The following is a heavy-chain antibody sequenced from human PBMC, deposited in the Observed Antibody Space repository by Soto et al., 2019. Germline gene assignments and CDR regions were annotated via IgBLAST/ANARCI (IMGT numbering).Heavy chain of an antibody. CDR1: GFTFSSYG. D-gene: IGHD2-2*01. CDR3: ANAPAIVLVPAAMGGDY. V-gene: IGHV3-30*18. Sequence: QVQLVESGGGVVQPGRSLRVSCAASGFTFSSYGMHWVRQAPGKGLEWVAVISYDGSNKYYADSVKGRFTISRDNSKNTLYLKMNSLRAEDTAVYYCANAPAIVLVPAAMGGDYWGQGTLVTVSS. CDR2: ISYDGSNK. J-gene: IGHJ4*02.